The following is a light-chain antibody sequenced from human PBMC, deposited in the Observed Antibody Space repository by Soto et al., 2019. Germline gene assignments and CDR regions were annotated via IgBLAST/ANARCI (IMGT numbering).Light chain of an antibody. CDR1: SGDIGSYNR. CDR3: SSYTNINTRACV. Sequence: QSALTQPASVSGSPGQSITISCTGTSGDIGSYNRVSWYQQHPGKAPKLLIYEVTDRPSGVSNRFSGSKSGNTASLTISGLQAEDEAKYYCSSYTNINTRACVFGTGTKLPS. V-gene: IGLV2-14*01. CDR2: EVT. J-gene: IGLJ1*01.